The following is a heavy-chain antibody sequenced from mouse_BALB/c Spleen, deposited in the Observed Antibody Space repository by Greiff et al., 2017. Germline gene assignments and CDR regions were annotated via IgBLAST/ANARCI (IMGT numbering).Heavy chain of an antibody. J-gene: IGHJ4*01. CDR2: IYPGNVNT. CDR1: GYTFTSYY. D-gene: IGHD2-4*01. V-gene: IGHV1S56*01. Sequence: QVQLQQSGPELVKPGASVRISCKASGYTFTSYYIHWVKQRPGQGLEWIGWIYPGNVNTKYNEKFKGKATLTADKSSSTAYMQLSSLTSEDSAVYFCARSYDYDAGYYAMDYWGQGTSVTVSS. CDR3: ARSYDYDAGYYAMDY.